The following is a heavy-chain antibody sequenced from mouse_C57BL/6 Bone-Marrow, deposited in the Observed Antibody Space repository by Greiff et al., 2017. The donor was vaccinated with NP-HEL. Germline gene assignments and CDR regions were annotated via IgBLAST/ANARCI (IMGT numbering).Heavy chain of an antibody. CDR3: ARDARVYGRSPHWYFDV. CDR1: GFTFSDFY. V-gene: IGHV7-1*01. J-gene: IGHJ1*03. D-gene: IGHD1-1*01. Sequence: EVKVVESGGGLVQSGRSLRLSCATSGFTFSDFYMEWVRQAPGKGLEWIAASRNKANDYTTEYSASVKGRFIVSRDTSQSILYLQMNALRAEDTAIYYCARDARVYGRSPHWYFDVWGTGTTVTVSS. CDR2: SRNKANDYTT.